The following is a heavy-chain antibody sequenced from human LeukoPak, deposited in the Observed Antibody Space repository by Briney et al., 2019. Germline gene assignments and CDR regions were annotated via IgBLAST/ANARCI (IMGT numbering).Heavy chain of an antibody. D-gene: IGHD6-6*01. CDR1: GFTFNNYA. CDR2: ISGSGSTT. Sequence: GGSLRLSCAASGFTFNNYAMTWVRQAPGKGLEWVSTISGSGSTTDYADSVKGRFTISRDNSKNTLFLQMSSLRAEDTAIYYCTKGRTSSPRWDAFHIWGQGTMVTVSS. V-gene: IGHV3-23*01. CDR3: TKGRTSSPRWDAFHI. J-gene: IGHJ3*02.